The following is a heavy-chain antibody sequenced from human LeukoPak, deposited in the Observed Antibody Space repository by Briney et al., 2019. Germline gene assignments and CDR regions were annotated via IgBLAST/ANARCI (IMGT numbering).Heavy chain of an antibody. CDR3: ARENTIDYGGNG. V-gene: IGHV1-18*01. D-gene: IGHD4-23*01. CDR2: ISAYNGNA. CDR1: GYTFTSYG. Sequence: EASVKVSCKASGYTFTSYGISWVRQAPGQGLEWMGWISAYNGNANYAQKLQGRVTMTRDTSISTAYMELSRPRSDDTAVYYCARENTIDYGGNGWGQGTLVTVSS. J-gene: IGHJ4*02.